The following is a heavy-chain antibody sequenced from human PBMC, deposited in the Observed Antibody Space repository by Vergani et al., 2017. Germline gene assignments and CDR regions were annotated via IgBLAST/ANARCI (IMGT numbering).Heavy chain of an antibody. Sequence: QVQLQQWGAGLLKPSETLPLTCAVYGGSFSGYYWSWIRQPPGKGLEWIGEINHSGSTNYNPSLKSRVTISVDTSKNQFSLKLSSVTAADTAVYYCARGGRQWLGRTYFDYWGQGTLVTVSS. D-gene: IGHD6-19*01. CDR2: INHSGST. CDR3: ARGGRQWLGRTYFDY. CDR1: GGSFSGYY. J-gene: IGHJ4*02. V-gene: IGHV4-34*01.